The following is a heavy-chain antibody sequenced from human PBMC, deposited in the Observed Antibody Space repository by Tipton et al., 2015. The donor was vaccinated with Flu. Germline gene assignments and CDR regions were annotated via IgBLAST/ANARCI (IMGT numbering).Heavy chain of an antibody. Sequence: TLSLTCAVYGGSFSGYYWSWIRQPPGKGLEWIGEINHSGNINYNPSLKSRVTISRDTSKSQFSLELTSVTAADTAVHYCATKFANWGVWEPRDYWGQGTLVTVSS. V-gene: IGHV4-34*01. J-gene: IGHJ4*02. CDR3: ATKFANWGVWEPRDY. D-gene: IGHD7-27*01. CDR1: GGSFSGYY. CDR2: INHSGNI.